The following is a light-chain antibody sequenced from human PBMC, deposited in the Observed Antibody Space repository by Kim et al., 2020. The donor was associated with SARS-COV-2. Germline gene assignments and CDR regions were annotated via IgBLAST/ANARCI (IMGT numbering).Light chain of an antibody. V-gene: IGLV2-14*03. J-gene: IGLJ2*01. CDR1: SSDVGGYNY. CDR3: SSYTSSSTLGVV. Sequence: QSALTQPASVSGSSGQSITISCTGTSSDVGGYNYVSWYQQHPGKAPKLMIYDVSNRPSGVSNRFSGSKSGNTASLTISGLQAEDEADYYCSSYTSSSTLGVVFGGGTQLTVL. CDR2: DVS.